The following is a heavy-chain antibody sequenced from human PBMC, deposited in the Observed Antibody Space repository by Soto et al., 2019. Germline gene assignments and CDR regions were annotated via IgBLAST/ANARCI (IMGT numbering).Heavy chain of an antibody. Sequence: QVQLVESGGGVVQPGRSLRLSCAASGLTFSSYVMHWVRQAPGKGLEWVAVIWYDGSNKYYADSVKGRFTISRDNSKNTLYLQMNSLRAEDTAVYYCARGIAALYSFDFWGQGTLVTVSS. D-gene: IGHD6-6*01. CDR3: ARGIAALYSFDF. V-gene: IGHV3-33*01. J-gene: IGHJ4*02. CDR2: IWYDGSNK. CDR1: GLTFSSYV.